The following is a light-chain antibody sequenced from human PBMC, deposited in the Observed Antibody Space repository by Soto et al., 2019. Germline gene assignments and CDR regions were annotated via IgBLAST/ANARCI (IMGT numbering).Light chain of an antibody. Sequence: DIQLTQSPTFLSASAGDRVSITCRASQDIRRYLVWYQQKPGKAPNLLIYDASSLQTGVPSRFSGSGSGTVFTRTITSLLFEDFATYYCLHFYTFGQGTKLEI. V-gene: IGKV1-9*01. J-gene: IGKJ2*01. CDR2: DAS. CDR1: QDIRRY. CDR3: LHFYT.